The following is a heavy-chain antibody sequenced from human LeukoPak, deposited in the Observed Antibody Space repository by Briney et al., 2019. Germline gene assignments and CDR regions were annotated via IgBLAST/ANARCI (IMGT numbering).Heavy chain of an antibody. Sequence: PGGSLRLSFAAPGFTLSNYAIRSVRRAPGKVVGWDSAISGSGGSTSHAGSVKGRFTLSTDTSKNPTYLQMNSLRAEDTAVYYCATDRSSRWYGGWFDPWGQGTLVTVSS. CDR3: ATDRSSRWYGGWFDP. J-gene: IGHJ5*02. V-gene: IGHV3-23*01. D-gene: IGHD6-13*01. CDR1: GFTLSNYA. CDR2: ISGSGGST.